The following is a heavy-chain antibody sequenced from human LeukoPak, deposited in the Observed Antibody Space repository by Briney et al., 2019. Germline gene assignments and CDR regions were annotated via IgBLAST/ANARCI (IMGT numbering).Heavy chain of an antibody. J-gene: IGHJ4*02. Sequence: GGSLRLFCAASGFPFSKSWMSWVRQAPGKGLEWVADINQDGSEIYYVDSVRGRFTISRDDAKSSLYLQMNSLRAEDTALYLCAREPAWGALDYWGQGTLVTVSS. D-gene: IGHD3-16*01. CDR3: AREPAWGALDY. CDR2: INQDGSEI. V-gene: IGHV3-7*01. CDR1: GFPFSKSW.